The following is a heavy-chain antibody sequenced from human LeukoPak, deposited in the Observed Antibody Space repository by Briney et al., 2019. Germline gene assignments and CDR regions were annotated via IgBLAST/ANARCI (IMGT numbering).Heavy chain of an antibody. V-gene: IGHV3-30*18. D-gene: IGHD6-19*01. CDR2: ISYDGSNK. CDR3: AKDSVAGFDY. Sequence: TGGSLRLSCTASGFTFSSYGMHWVRQAPGKGLEWVAVISYDGSNKYYADSVKGRFTISRDNSKNTLYLQMNSLRAEDTAVYYCAKDSVAGFDYWGQGTLVTVSS. CDR1: GFTFSSYG. J-gene: IGHJ4*02.